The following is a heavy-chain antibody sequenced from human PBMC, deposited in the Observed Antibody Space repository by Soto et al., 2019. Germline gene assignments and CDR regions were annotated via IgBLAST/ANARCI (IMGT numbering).Heavy chain of an antibody. V-gene: IGHV1-18*01. J-gene: IGHJ4*02. CDR2: ISTYHGNT. CDR3: ARDMGRKTYYYDSNHFY. D-gene: IGHD3-22*01. CDR1: GYTFTDYN. Sequence: ASVKVSCKASGYTFTDYNINWVRQAPGQGLEWMGWISTYHGNTNYAQILQGRVTMTTDTSTNTAYMELRSLRSDDTAVYYCARDMGRKTYYYDSNHFYWGQGSLVTVSS.